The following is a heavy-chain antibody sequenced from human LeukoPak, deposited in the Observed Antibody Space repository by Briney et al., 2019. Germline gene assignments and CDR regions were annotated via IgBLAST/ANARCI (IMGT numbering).Heavy chain of an antibody. V-gene: IGHV3-53*01. CDR3: ARVYGGTS. CDR2: IYSGGST. D-gene: IGHD4-23*01. J-gene: IGHJ5*02. CDR1: GFTFSSYS. Sequence: GGSLRLSCAASGFTFSSYSMNWVRQAPGKGLEWVSGIYSGGSTYYADSVKGRLTISRDNSKNTLYLQMNSLRAEDTAVYYCARVYGGTSWGQGTLVTVSS.